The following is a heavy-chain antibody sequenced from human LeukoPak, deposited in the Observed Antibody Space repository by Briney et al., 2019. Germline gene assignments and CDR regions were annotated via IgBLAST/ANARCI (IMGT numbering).Heavy chain of an antibody. D-gene: IGHD3-22*01. CDR1: GGSISSYY. CDR2: IYYSGST. CDR3: ARQGFYDSSGYYYY. J-gene: IGHJ4*02. V-gene: IGHV4-59*08. Sequence: SETLSLTCTVSGGSISSYYWSWIRQPPGKGLEWIGYIYYSGSTNYNSSLKSRVTISVDTSKNQFSLKLSSVTAADTAVYYCARQGFYDSSGYYYYWGQGTLVTVSS.